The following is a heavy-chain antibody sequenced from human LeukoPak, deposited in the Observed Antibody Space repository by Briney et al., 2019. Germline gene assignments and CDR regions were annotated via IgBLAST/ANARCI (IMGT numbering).Heavy chain of an antibody. CDR2: IYSGGST. Sequence: GGSLRLSCAASEFSVGSNYMTWVRQAPGKGLEWVSLIYSGGSTYYADSVKGRFTISRDNSKNTLYLQMNSLRAEDTAVYYCARDLSSSWYYYYYMDVWGKGTTVTVSS. V-gene: IGHV3-66*01. D-gene: IGHD6-13*01. CDR1: EFSVGSNY. CDR3: ARDLSSSWYYYYYMDV. J-gene: IGHJ6*03.